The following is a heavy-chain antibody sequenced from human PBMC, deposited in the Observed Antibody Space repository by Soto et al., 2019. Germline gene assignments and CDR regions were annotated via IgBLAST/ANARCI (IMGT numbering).Heavy chain of an antibody. V-gene: IGHV3-30-3*01. CDR3: AKAARTDYGDYAPYYFDY. CDR2: ISYDGSNK. D-gene: IGHD4-17*01. CDR1: GFTFSSYA. J-gene: IGHJ4*02. Sequence: QVQLVESGGGVVQPGRSLRLSCAASGFTFSSYAMHWVRQAPGKGLEWVAVISYDGSNKYYADSVKGRFTISRDNSKNTLYLQMNSLRAGDTAVYYCAKAARTDYGDYAPYYFDYWGQGTLVTVSS.